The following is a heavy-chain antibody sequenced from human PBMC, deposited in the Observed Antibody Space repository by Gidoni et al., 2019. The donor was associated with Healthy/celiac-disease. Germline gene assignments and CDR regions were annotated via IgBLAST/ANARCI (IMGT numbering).Heavy chain of an antibody. CDR2: IYSNGKL. CDR1: GGSMSSYD. CDR3: ARGRTYSYY. J-gene: IGHJ4*02. Sequence: QVQLQESGPGLVKSSETLARTCIVSGGSMSSYDWTWIRQPPGKGLEWIGYIYSNGKLDYHPSLKSRITISVDPSRSQFSLKFNSVTAADTAVYYCARGRTYSYYWGQGTLVTVSS. D-gene: IGHD2-21*01. V-gene: IGHV4-59*01.